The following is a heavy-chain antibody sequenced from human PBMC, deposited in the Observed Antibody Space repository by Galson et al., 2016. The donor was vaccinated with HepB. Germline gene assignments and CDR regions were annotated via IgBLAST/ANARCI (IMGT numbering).Heavy chain of an antibody. V-gene: IGHV3-11*01. CDR3: AAELESSGNYYELFYY. J-gene: IGHJ4*02. CDR2: ISSSGGTI. D-gene: IGHD1-26*01. CDR1: GLTFSDRY. Sequence: SLRLSCAASGLTFSDRYMSWIRQAPGKGLEWVSYISSSGGTIYYADSVKGRFTISRDNAKNSLYLQMNSLRVEDTALYYCAAELESSGNYYELFYYWGQGTLVTGSS.